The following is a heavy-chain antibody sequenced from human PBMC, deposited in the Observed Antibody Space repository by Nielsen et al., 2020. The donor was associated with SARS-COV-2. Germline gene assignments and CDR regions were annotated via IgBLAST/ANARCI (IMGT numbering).Heavy chain of an antibody. J-gene: IGHJ4*02. Sequence: GGSLRLSCVGSGFTFSRYTMHWVRQAPGKGLEWVADIKPDGSEKVYVDSVKGRFTISRDNAKNSMSLQMNSLRAEDTAVYYCARVPYSGSYYGYFDYWGQGTLVTVSS. CDR2: IKPDGSEK. D-gene: IGHD1-26*01. V-gene: IGHV3-7*01. CDR3: ARVPYSGSYYGYFDY. CDR1: GFTFSRYT.